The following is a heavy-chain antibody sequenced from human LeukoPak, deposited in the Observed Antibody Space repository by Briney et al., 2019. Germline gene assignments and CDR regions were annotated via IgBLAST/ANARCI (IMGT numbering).Heavy chain of an antibody. CDR1: GYTFTSYY. V-gene: IGHV1-46*01. CDR2: INPSGGST. D-gene: IGHD3-22*01. J-gene: IGHJ4*02. CDR3: ARNYYDSSGYYSGLDY. Sequence: ASVKVSCKASGYTFTSYYMHWVRQAPGQGLEWMGIINPSGGSTSYAQKFQGRVTMTRDTSTSTVYMEPSSLRSEDTAVYYCARNYYDSSGYYSGLDYWGQGTLVTVSS.